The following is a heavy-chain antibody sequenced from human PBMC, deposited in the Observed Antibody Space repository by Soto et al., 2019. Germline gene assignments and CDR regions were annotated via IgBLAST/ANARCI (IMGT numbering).Heavy chain of an antibody. J-gene: IGHJ5*02. CDR2: ISTDNGKT. V-gene: IGHV1-18*01. CDR3: ARDPLWVRASVEIVGWFEL. CDR1: GYTFTSYG. Sequence: QVQLIQSGGDVKKPGASVKVSCKASGYTFTSYGISWVRQRPGQGLEWLGWISTDNGKTKYAQILQGRVTMTTDTATPTTYMEVSDMISDDSAVYYCARDPLWVRASVEIVGWFELWGQGSLVSFSS. D-gene: IGHD2-15*01.